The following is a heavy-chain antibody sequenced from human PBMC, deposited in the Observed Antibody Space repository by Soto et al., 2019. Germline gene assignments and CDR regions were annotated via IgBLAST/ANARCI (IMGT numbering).Heavy chain of an antibody. D-gene: IGHD6-13*01. CDR2: ISGGGDIT. CDR3: AKSSSSWYASYFDY. Sequence: PVGSLRLSCAASGFTFSTYAMSWVRQAPGKGLEWVSTISGGGDITYYSDSVKGRFTISRDNSKNTLYLQMSRLSAEDTAPFYCAKSSSSWYASYFDYWGQGTLVTVSS. V-gene: IGHV3-23*01. CDR1: GFTFSTYA. J-gene: IGHJ4*02.